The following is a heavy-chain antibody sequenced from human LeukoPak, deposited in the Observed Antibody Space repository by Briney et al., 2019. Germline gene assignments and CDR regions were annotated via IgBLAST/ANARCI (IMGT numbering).Heavy chain of an antibody. D-gene: IGHD1-7*01. J-gene: IGHJ4*02. CDR2: ISSSSSYI. CDR3: AKGRYNWNYGPFDY. Sequence: GGSLRLSCAASGFTFSSYSMNWVRQAPGKGLEWVSSISSSSSYIYYADSVKGRFTISRDNAKNSLYLQMNSLRAEDMALYYCAKGRYNWNYGPFDYWGQGTLVTVSS. CDR1: GFTFSSYS. V-gene: IGHV3-21*04.